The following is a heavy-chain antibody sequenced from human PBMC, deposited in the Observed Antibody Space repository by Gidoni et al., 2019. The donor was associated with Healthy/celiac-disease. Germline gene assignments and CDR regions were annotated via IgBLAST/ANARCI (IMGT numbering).Heavy chain of an antibody. CDR2: IWYDGSNK. V-gene: IGHV3-33*01. D-gene: IGHD6-13*01. J-gene: IGHJ3*02. Sequence: QVQLVESGGGVVQPGRSLRRSCAASGFTFSSYGMHWVRQAPGKGLEWVAVIWYDGSNKYYADSVKGRFTISRDNSKNTLYLQMNSLRAEDTAVYYCARDATGYSSSWYDRAFDIWGQGTMVTVSS. CDR3: ARDATGYSSSWYDRAFDI. CDR1: GFTFSSYG.